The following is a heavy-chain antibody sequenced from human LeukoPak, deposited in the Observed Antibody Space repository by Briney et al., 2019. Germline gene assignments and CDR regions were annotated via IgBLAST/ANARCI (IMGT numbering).Heavy chain of an antibody. CDR1: GGSISSSNYY. V-gene: IGHV4-39*01. Sequence: SETLSLTRTVSGGSISSSNYYGGWIRQPPGKGLECIGSMYYSGSTFYNPPLKSRVTISVDTSKNQFSLKLRSVTAADTAVYYCVRLNGGYYEAIFDFWGQGTLVTVSS. D-gene: IGHD1-26*01. CDR2: MYYSGST. J-gene: IGHJ4*02. CDR3: VRLNGGYYEAIFDF.